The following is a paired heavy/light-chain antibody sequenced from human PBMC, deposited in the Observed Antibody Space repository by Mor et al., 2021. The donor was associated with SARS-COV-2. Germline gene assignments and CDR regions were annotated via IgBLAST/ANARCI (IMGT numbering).Heavy chain of an antibody. Sequence: EVQLVESGGGLVQPGRSLRLSCAGSGFTFDDYAMHWVRQAPGKGLEWVSGINWKSGNIAYADSVKGRFTISRDNAKNSLYLQMNSLRADDMALYYCAKDIGFDSGVFDYWGQGTLVTVSS. J-gene: IGHJ4*02. CDR1: GFTFDDYA. D-gene: IGHD3-9*01. CDR3: AKDIGFDSGVFDY. CDR2: INWKSGNI. V-gene: IGHV3-9*03.
Light chain of an antibody. V-gene: IGKV3-11*01. J-gene: IGKJ4*01. Sequence: EIVLTQSPATLSLSPGERATLSCRASQSVSSYLAWYQQKPGQPPRLLIFDASNRATGIPARFSGSGSGTDFTLTISSLEPEDSAVYYCQQRNNWSALTFGGGTKVEIK. CDR1: QSVSSY. CDR2: DAS. CDR3: QQRNNWSALT.